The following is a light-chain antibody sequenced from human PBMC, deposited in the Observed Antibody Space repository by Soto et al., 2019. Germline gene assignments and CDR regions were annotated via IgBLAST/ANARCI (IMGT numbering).Light chain of an antibody. J-gene: IGLJ1*01. CDR3: QSYDNHLSAYV. CDR2: GNS. CDR1: SSNIGAGYD. V-gene: IGLV1-40*01. Sequence: QSVRTQPPSVSGAPGQRVTISCTGSSSNIGAGYDVHWYQQLPGTAPKLLLYGNSDRPSGVPDRFSGSKSGTSASLAITGLQVEDKADYSRQSYDNHLSAYVLGTGTKVT.